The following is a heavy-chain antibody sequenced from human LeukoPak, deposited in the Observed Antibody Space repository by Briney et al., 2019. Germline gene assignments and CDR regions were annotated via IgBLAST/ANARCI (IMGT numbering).Heavy chain of an antibody. Sequence: PSETLSLTCTVSGGSISSSSYYWGWIRQPPGKGLEWIGSIYYSGSTNYNPSLKSRVTISVDTSKNQFSLKLSSVTAADTAVYYCARTQSARRNWFDPWGQGTLVTVSS. J-gene: IGHJ5*02. V-gene: IGHV4-39*07. CDR3: ARTQSARRNWFDP. CDR2: IYYSGST. CDR1: GGSISSSSYY.